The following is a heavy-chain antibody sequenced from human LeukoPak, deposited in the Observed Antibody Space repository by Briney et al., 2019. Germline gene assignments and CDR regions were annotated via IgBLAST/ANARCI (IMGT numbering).Heavy chain of an antibody. D-gene: IGHD2-2*02. CDR2: IYPGDSDT. CDR3: AGDLGYCSSTSCSTVNWFDP. V-gene: IGHV5-51*01. J-gene: IGHJ5*02. CDR1: GYSFTSYW. Sequence: GESLKISCKGSGYSFTSYWIGWVRQMPGKGLEWMGIIYPGDSDTRYSPSFQGQVTISADKSISTAYLQWSSLKASDTAMYYCAGDLGYCSSTSCSTVNWFDPWGQGTLVTVSS.